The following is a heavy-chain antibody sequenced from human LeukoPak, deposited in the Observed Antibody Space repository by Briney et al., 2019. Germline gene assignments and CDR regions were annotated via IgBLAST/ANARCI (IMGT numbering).Heavy chain of an antibody. CDR2: ISSSGSTI. CDR3: ATARAVAGTPYDLTDY. J-gene: IGHJ4*02. V-gene: IGHV3-11*01. Sequence: GGSLRLSCAASGFTFSDYYMSWIRQAPGKGLEWVSYISSSGSTIYYADSVKGRFTISRDNAKNSLYLQMNSLRAEDTAVYYCATARAVAGTPYDLTDYWGQGTLVTVSS. CDR1: GFTFSDYY. D-gene: IGHD6-19*01.